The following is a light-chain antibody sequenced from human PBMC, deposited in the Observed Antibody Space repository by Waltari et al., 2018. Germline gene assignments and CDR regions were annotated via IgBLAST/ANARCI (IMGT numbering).Light chain of an antibody. CDR3: QSYDSSLSGFVV. J-gene: IGLJ2*01. V-gene: IGLV1-40*01. CDR2: GNR. Sequence: QSVLTQPPSVSGAPGQRVTISCTGSSSNIGAGYDVHWYQQLPGTAPKLLIYGNRNGPVGFPDGFYGSKSGTSASLAITGLQAEDEADYYCQSYDSSLSGFVVFGGGTKLTVL. CDR1: SSNIGAGYD.